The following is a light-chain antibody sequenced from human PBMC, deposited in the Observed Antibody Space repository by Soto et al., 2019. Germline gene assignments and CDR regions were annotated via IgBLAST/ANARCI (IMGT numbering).Light chain of an antibody. Sequence: DVVLTQTPRSLSVTPGQPASISCKSCQSLLYSDGRTYVYWYLQKPGQPPQLLIHEVSNRFSGVPDRFSGSGSGTDLTLKISRVEAEDVGVYYCMQSIQLPITFGGGTNVEIK. V-gene: IGKV2D-29*01. CDR1: QSLLYSDGRTY. CDR3: MQSIQLPIT. CDR2: EVS. J-gene: IGKJ4*01.